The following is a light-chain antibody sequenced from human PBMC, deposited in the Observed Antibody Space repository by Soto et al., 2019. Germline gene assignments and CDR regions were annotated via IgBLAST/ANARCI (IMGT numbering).Light chain of an antibody. V-gene: IGLV2-14*01. CDR1: SSDVGGYNY. J-gene: IGLJ1*01. CDR3: SSYTSSSTSV. CDR2: EVS. Sequence: SALTQPASVSGSPGQSITISCTGTSSDVGGYNYVSWYQQHPGKAPKLMIYEVSNRPSGVSNRFPGSKSGNTASLTISGLQAEDEADYYCSSYTSSSTSVFGTGTKGTVL.